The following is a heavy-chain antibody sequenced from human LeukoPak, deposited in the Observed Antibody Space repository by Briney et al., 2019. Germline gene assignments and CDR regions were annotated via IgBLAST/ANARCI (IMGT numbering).Heavy chain of an antibody. CDR2: IYYSGST. D-gene: IGHD3-16*01. Sequence: PSETLSLTCTVSGGSISSYYWSWIRQPPGKGLEWIGYIYYSGSTSYNPSLKSRVTISVDTSKNQFSLKLSSVTAADTAVYYCAGADAGAHVFDYWGQGTLVTVSS. CDR3: AGADAGAHVFDY. CDR1: GGSISSYY. V-gene: IGHV4-59*08. J-gene: IGHJ4*02.